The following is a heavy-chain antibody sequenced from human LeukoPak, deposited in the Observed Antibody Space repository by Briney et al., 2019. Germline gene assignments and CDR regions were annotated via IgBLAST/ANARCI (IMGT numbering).Heavy chain of an antibody. D-gene: IGHD2-2*01. V-gene: IGHV1-8*02. CDR1: GYIFTSYD. CDR2: MNPNSGNT. CDR3: AREMFIVVVPHNWFDP. J-gene: IGHJ5*02. Sequence: ASVKVSCKASGYIFTSYDINWVRQATGQGLDWMGWMNPNSGNTGYAQKFQGRVTMTRDTSISTAYMELSRLRSDDTAVYYCAREMFIVVVPHNWFDPWGQGTRVTVSS.